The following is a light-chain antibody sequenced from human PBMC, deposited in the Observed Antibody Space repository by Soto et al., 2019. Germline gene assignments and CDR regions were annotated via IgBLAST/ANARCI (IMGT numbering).Light chain of an antibody. CDR2: AAS. Sequence: IQLTQSPSSLSASVGDRFTITFRASQAISSHLAWYQQKPGKAPKLLIYAASTLQSGVPLRFSGSGSGTSFTLTISSLQPEDFATYYCQQLLSYPITFGQGTRLEI. CDR3: QQLLSYPIT. J-gene: IGKJ5*01. CDR1: QAISSH. V-gene: IGKV1-9*01.